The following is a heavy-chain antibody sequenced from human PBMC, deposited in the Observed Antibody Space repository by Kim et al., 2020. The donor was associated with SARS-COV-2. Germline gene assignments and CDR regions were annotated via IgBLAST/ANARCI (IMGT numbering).Heavy chain of an antibody. J-gene: IGHJ3*02. D-gene: IGHD3-22*01. V-gene: IGHV4-31*03. CDR3: ARDRSYSSGYFDAFDI. Sequence: SETLSLTCTVSGGSISSGGYYWSWIRQHPGKGLEWIGYIFYSGSTYYNPSLKSRVTISLDTSKNQFSLKLSSVTAADTAVYYCARDRSYSSGYFDAFDIWGQGTMVTVSS. CDR2: IFYSGST. CDR1: GGSISSGGYY.